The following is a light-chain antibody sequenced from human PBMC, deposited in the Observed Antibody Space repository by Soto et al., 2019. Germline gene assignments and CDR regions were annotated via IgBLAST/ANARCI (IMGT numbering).Light chain of an antibody. V-gene: IGKV1-39*01. CDR2: GAS. CDR3: QQSYSTPIT. Sequence: QLTQSPSSLSASVVDRVTITFLASQGISSNLAWYQQKPGRAPKLLIFGASTLQSGVPSRFSGSGSGTDFTLTISSLQPEDFATYYCQQSYSTPITFGQGTRLEIK. CDR1: QGISSN. J-gene: IGKJ5*01.